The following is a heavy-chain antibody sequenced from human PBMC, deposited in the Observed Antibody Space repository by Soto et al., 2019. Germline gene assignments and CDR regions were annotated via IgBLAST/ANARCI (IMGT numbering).Heavy chain of an antibody. CDR2: IYYSGST. Sequence: PSETLSLTCTVSGGSISSGDYYWSWIRQPPGKGLEWIGYIYYSGSTYYNPSLKSRVTISVDTSKNQFSLKLSSVTAADTAVYYCAREVATTTYFDYWGQGTLVIVSS. J-gene: IGHJ4*02. D-gene: IGHD5-12*01. CDR1: GGSISSGDYY. CDR3: AREVATTTYFDY. V-gene: IGHV4-30-4*01.